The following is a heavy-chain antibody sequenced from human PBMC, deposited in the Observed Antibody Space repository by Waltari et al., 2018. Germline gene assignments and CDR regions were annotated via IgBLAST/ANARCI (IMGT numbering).Heavy chain of an antibody. CDR3: AIKPIISGHYYYFDY. Sequence: QVQLQESGPGLVEPSETLSLTCAVSGYSISSGYYWGWLRQPPGKGLEWIGNIYHSGSTSYNPSLKSRVTISVDTSKNQCSLKLKSVTAADTAVYYCAIKPIISGHYYYFDYWGQGTLVTVSS. CDR1: GYSISSGYY. V-gene: IGHV4-38-2*01. CDR2: IYHSGST. D-gene: IGHD1-26*01. J-gene: IGHJ4*02.